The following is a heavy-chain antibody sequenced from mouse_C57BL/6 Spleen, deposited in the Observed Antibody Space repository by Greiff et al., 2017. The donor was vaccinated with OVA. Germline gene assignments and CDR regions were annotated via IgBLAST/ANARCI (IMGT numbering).Heavy chain of an antibody. Sequence: VQLQESGPGLVQPSQSLSITCTVSGFSLTSYGVHWVRQSPGKGLEWLGVIWRGGSTDYNAALMSRRGTTKENYKSQVFFKMNSRQADDTAIYYCASIYDPFAYWGQGTLVTVSA. CDR1: GFSLTSYG. CDR3: ASIYDPFAY. J-gene: IGHJ3*01. D-gene: IGHD1-3*01. CDR2: IWRGGST. V-gene: IGHV2-5*01.